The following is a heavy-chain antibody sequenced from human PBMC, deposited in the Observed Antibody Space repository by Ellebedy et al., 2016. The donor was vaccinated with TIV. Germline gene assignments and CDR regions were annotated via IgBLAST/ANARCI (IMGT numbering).Heavy chain of an antibody. CDR1: GFPFSDYY. Sequence: GGSLRLSCAISGFPFSDYYMSWIRQAPGKGLEWVSFITSGGTIYYADSVKGRFTISRDNAKNSLYLHMNSLRAEDTAVYYCARLDRSDVDLRHFYFDYWGQGTQVTVSS. V-gene: IGHV3-11*01. CDR2: ITSGGTI. J-gene: IGHJ4*02. D-gene: IGHD1-14*01. CDR3: ARLDRSDVDLRHFYFDY.